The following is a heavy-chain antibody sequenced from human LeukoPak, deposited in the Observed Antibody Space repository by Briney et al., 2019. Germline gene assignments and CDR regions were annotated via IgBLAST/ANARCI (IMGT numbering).Heavy chain of an antibody. V-gene: IGHV4-59*08. D-gene: IGHD3-10*01. J-gene: IGHJ4*02. CDR2: IYYSGST. Sequence: TSETLSLTCTVSGGFISSYYWSWIRQPPGKGLEWIGYIYYSGSTNYNPSLKSRVTISVDTSKNQFSLKLSSVTAADTAVYYCARQGVRGVPDYWGQGTLVTVSS. CDR3: ARQGVRGVPDY. CDR1: GGFISSYY.